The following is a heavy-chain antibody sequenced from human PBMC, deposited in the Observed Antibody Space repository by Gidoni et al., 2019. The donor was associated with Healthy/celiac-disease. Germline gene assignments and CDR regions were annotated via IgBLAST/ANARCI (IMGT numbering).Heavy chain of an antibody. Sequence: KPGASVKVSCMVSGYTLTELSMHWVRQAPGKGLEWMGGFDPEDGETIYAQKFQGRVTMTKDTSTDTAYMELSSLRSEDTAVYYCATDRRELWLLYWGQGTLVTVSS. J-gene: IGHJ4*02. V-gene: IGHV1-24*01. CDR2: FDPEDGET. CDR1: GYTLTELS. CDR3: ATDRRELWLLY. D-gene: IGHD6-19*01.